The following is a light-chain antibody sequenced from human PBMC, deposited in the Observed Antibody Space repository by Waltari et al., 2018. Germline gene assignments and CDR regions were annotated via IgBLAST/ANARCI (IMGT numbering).Light chain of an antibody. Sequence: QSVLTQPPPVSAAPGQTVTIPSAGSSSYLANHYFSWYQQLPGTAPKLLIYDNNKRPSGIPDRFSGSKSGTSATLGITGLQTGDEADYYCGTWDSSLSAVVFGGGTKLTVL. CDR2: DNN. CDR1: SSYLANHY. V-gene: IGLV1-51*01. CDR3: GTWDSSLSAVV. J-gene: IGLJ2*01.